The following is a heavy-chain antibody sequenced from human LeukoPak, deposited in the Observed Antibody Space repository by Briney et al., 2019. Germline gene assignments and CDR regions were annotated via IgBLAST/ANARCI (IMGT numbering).Heavy chain of an antibody. Sequence: GGSLRLSCAASGFAFSAYSMHWVRQAPGRGLDWVAIISYDGTITHYADSVKGRFTISRDNSKNTMYLQMNSLRAEDTAMYYCVGIRYFDWSSSGFWGQGALVTVSS. D-gene: IGHD3-9*01. V-gene: IGHV3-30*04. CDR2: ISYDGTIT. CDR3: VGIRYFDWSSSGF. J-gene: IGHJ4*02. CDR1: GFAFSAYS.